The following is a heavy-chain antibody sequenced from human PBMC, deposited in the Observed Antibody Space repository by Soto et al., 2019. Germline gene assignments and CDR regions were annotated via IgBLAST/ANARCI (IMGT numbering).Heavy chain of an antibody. J-gene: IGHJ4*02. CDR3: AISSGTAVAATSHFDY. V-gene: IGHV4-4*02. CDR1: GGSISSSNW. CDR2: IYHSRST. D-gene: IGHD5-12*01. Sequence: QVQLQESGPGLVKPSGTLSLTCAVSGGSISSSNWWSWVRQPPGKGLEWIGEIYHSRSTNYNPSLKGRVTMSLDKSKNQFSPQLSSVTAADTAVYYFAISSGTAVAATSHFDYWGQGSLVTVS.